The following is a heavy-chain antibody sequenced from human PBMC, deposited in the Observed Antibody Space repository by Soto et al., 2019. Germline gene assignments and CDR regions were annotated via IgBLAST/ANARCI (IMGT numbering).Heavy chain of an antibody. J-gene: IGHJ4*02. Sequence: VGSLRLSCAATGFSFAGYALTWVRQAPGKGLEWLSAVSGGGASTYYADSVRGRFSISRDVSGNMIYLQLNRLTAGDTATYYCAKTQTFNGYYGGFDAWGQGTRVTVSS. CDR2: VSGGGAST. CDR1: GFSFAGYA. D-gene: IGHD3-3*01. V-gene: IGHV3-23*01. CDR3: AKTQTFNGYYGGFDA.